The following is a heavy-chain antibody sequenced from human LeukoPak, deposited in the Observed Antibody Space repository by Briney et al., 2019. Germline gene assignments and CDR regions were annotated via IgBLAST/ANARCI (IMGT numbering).Heavy chain of an antibody. V-gene: IGHV3-30*02. Sequence: PGGSLRLSFAASGFTFSNYGMHWVRQAPGKGLEWVAFIRYDGSNKNYADSVKGRFTISRDNSKNTLYLQMNSLRAEDTAVYYCARDRPTGASRLFVVQWGQGTLVTVSS. J-gene: IGHJ4*01. CDR2: IRYDGSNK. CDR3: ARDRPTGASRLFVVQ. CDR1: GFTFSNYG. D-gene: IGHD3-3*01.